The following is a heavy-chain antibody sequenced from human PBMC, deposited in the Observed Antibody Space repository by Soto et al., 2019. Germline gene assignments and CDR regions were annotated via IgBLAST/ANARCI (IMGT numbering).Heavy chain of an antibody. CDR3: VRDGTKTLRDWFDP. V-gene: IGHV4-4*07. D-gene: IGHD1-1*01. CDR1: GASISGFY. CDR2: IYATGTT. J-gene: IGHJ5*02. Sequence: SETLSLTCTVSGASISGFYWRWIRKSAGKGLEWIGRIYATGTTDYNPSLKSRVMMSVDTSKKQFSLKLRSVTAADTAVYYCVRDGTKTLRDWFDPRGQG.